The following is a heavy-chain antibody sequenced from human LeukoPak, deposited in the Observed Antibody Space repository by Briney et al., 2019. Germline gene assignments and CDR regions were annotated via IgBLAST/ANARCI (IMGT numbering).Heavy chain of an antibody. CDR3: ARDGAAAGLDY. Sequence: GRSLRLSCAASGFTFSSYGMHWVRQAPGKGLEWVAVIPYDGSNKYYADSVKGRFTISRDNSKNTPYLQMNSLRAEDTAVYYCARDGAAAGLDYWGQGTLVTVSS. CDR1: GFTFSSYG. V-gene: IGHV3-30*03. J-gene: IGHJ4*02. CDR2: IPYDGSNK. D-gene: IGHD6-13*01.